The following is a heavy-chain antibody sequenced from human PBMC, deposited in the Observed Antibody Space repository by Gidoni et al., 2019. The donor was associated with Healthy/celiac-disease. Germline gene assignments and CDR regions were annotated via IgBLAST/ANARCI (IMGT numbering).Heavy chain of an antibody. CDR2: INHSGST. CDR3: ARGRTHFPVRGGAFDY. V-gene: IGHV4-34*01. CDR1: GGSFSDYY. J-gene: IGHJ4*02. Sequence: QVQLQQWGAGLLKPAESLSLTCAVYGGSFSDYYWNWIRRPPGKGLDWIGEINHSGSTNYNPSLKRRVTISVDMSKNQFSLKLSSVTAAATAVYHCARGRTHFPVRGGAFDYWGQGTLVTVSS. D-gene: IGHD3-3*02.